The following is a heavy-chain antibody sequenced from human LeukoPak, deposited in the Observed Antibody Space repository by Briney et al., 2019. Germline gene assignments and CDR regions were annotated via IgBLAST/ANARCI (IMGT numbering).Heavy chain of an antibody. Sequence: SQTLSLTCTVSGGSISSGSYYWSWIRQPAGKGPEWIGRIYTSGSTNYNPSLKSRVTISVDTSKDQFSLKLSSVTAADTAVYYCARGPPTYSSSAGVDYWGQGTLVTVSS. CDR2: IYTSGST. V-gene: IGHV4-61*02. J-gene: IGHJ4*02. D-gene: IGHD6-6*01. CDR1: GGSISSGSYY. CDR3: ARGPPTYSSSAGVDY.